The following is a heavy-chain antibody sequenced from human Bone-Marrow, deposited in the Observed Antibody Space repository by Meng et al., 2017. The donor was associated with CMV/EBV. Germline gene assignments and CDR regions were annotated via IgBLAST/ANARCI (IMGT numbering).Heavy chain of an antibody. V-gene: IGHV1-2*02. D-gene: IGHD2-2*02. Sequence: SVKVSCKASGYTFTGYYMHWVRQAPGQGLEWMGWINPNSGGTNYAQKFQGRVTMTRDTSISTAYMELSRLRSEDTAVYYCARDSAPHQLVVPAAIGVYDYWGQGTRVTVSS. CDR3: ARDSAPHQLVVPAAIGVYDY. CDR2: INPNSGGT. CDR1: GYTFTGYY. J-gene: IGHJ4*02.